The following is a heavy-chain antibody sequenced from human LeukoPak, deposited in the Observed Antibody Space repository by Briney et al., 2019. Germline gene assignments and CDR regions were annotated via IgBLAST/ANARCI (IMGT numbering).Heavy chain of an antibody. J-gene: IGHJ4*02. CDR3: AKAIAAAGFDY. CDR1: GFTFSTHG. D-gene: IGHD6-13*01. Sequence: GGSLRLSCAASGFTFSTHGIHGVREAPGKGLDWAAVISSDGNDKYYADSVKGRFTISRDNSKNTLYLQLNSLRAEDTAVYYCAKAIAAAGFDYWGQGTLVTVSS. CDR2: ISSDGNDK. V-gene: IGHV3-30*18.